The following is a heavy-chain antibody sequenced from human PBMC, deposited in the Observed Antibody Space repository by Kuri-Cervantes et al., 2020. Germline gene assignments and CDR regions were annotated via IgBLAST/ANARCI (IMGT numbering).Heavy chain of an antibody. D-gene: IGHD2-21*02. Sequence: GGSLRLSCAASGFTFSSYDMHWVRQPTGKGLEWVSGIDAAGDTYYPDSVKGRFTISRDNSKNTLYLQMSSLRVEDTAVYYCVRPGLRIVVVTAPHYWGQGTLVTVSS. CDR1: GFTFSSYD. CDR3: VRPGLRIVVVTAPHY. J-gene: IGHJ4*02. V-gene: IGHV3-13*01. CDR2: IDAAGDT.